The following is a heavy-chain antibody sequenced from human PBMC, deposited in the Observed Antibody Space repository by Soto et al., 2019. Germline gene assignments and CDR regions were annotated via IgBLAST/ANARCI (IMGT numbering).Heavy chain of an antibody. CDR2: VYFSGNT. D-gene: IGHD6-25*01. V-gene: IGHV4-61*05. CDR1: GASISSSRYY. J-gene: IGHJ5*02. Sequence: PSETLSLTCTVSGASISSSRYYWGWIRQPPGQGLEWIGYVYFSGNTNYNPSLKSRVTISIDTSKNQFSLRLASVTAADTAFYYCGSVRPSGYVLSWGQGTLVTVSS. CDR3: GSVRPSGYVLS.